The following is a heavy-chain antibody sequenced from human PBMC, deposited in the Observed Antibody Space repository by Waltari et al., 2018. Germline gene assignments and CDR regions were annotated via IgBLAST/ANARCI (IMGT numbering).Heavy chain of an antibody. V-gene: IGHV3-23*01. CDR2: SSESDGRT. Sequence: EVQLLESGGGLVQPGGSLRLSCAASGFTFSSYAMSWVRQAPGKGLEWVSSSSESDGRTYYADSVKGRFTISRDNSKNTLYLQMNSLRAEDTAVYYCAKAIRDGYNKWGQGTLVTVSS. CDR3: AKAIRDGYNK. CDR1: GFTFSSYA. J-gene: IGHJ4*02. D-gene: IGHD5-12*01.